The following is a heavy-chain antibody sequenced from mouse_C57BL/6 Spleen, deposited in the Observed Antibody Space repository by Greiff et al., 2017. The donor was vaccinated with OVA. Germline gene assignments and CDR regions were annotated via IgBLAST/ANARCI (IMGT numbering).Heavy chain of an antibody. D-gene: IGHD1-1*01. CDR1: GYTFTSYW. V-gene: IGHV1-64*01. J-gene: IGHJ4*01. CDR2: IHPNSGST. Sequence: VQLQQPGAELVKPGASVKLSCKASGYTFTSYWMHWVKQRPGQGLEWIGMIHPNSGSTNYNEKFKSKATLTVDKSSSTAYMQLSSLTSEDSAVYYCAREGYYGSSHAMDYWGQGTSVTVSS. CDR3: AREGYYGSSHAMDY.